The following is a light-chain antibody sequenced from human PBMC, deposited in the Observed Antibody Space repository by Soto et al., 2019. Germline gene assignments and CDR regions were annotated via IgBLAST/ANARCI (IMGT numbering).Light chain of an antibody. CDR3: QQYTNAHGIT. J-gene: IGKJ5*01. CDR2: AAS. Sequence: EIALTQSPGTLSLSPGERATLSCRASQGVGNKYLAWYQQRPGQAPSLLIYAASSRATGVPDRFSGSGSGTDLTLTISRLEPEDFAVYYCQQYTNAHGITFGQGTRLEIK. V-gene: IGKV3-20*01. CDR1: QGVGNKY.